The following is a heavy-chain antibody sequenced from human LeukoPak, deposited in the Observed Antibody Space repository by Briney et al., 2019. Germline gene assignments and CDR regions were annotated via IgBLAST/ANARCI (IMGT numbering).Heavy chain of an antibody. CDR2: IYYSGST. V-gene: IGHV4-59*01. Sequence: SETLSLTCTVSGGSISSYYWSWIRQPPGKGLEWIGYIYYSGSTNYNPSLKSRVTISLDTSKNQFSLKLSSVTAADTAVYYCTRGSIASYYMDVWSKGTTVTISS. CDR3: TRGSIASYYMDV. D-gene: IGHD3-22*01. J-gene: IGHJ6*03. CDR1: GGSISSYY.